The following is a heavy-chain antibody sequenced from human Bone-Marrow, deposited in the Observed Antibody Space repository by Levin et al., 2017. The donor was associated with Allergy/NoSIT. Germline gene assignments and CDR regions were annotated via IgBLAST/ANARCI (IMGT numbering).Heavy chain of an antibody. D-gene: IGHD4-17*01. V-gene: IGHV3-33*01. J-gene: IGHJ5*02. Sequence: GESLKISCAASGFTFSSYGMHWVRQAPGKGLEWVAVIWYDGSNKYYADSVKGRFTISRDNSKNTLYLQMNSLRAEDTAVYYCARDVVTVTTPGYNWFDPWGQGTLVTVSS. CDR2: IWYDGSNK. CDR1: GFTFSSYG. CDR3: ARDVVTVTTPGYNWFDP.